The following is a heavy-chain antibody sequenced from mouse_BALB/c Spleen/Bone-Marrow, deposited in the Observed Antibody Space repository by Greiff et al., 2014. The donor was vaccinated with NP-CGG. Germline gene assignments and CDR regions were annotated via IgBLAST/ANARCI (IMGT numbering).Heavy chain of an antibody. J-gene: IGHJ4*01. D-gene: IGHD3-1*01. CDR1: GYAFSSYW. Sequence: QVTLKESGAELVRPGSSVKISCKASGYAFSSYWMNWVKRRPGQGLEWIGQIYPGDGDTNYNGKFKGKATLTADKSSSTAYMQLSSLTSEDSAVYFCARNSGAMDYWGQGTSVTVSS. CDR3: ARNSGAMDY. V-gene: IGHV1-80*01. CDR2: IYPGDGDT.